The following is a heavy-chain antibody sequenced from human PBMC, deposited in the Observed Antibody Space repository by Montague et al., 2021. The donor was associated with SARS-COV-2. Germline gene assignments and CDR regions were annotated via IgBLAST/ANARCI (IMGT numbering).Heavy chain of an antibody. CDR1: GGSFSGYY. CDR3: ARGRTVTTFYYYYYYGMDV. D-gene: IGHD4-17*01. J-gene: IGHJ6*01. CDR2: INHSGST. Sequence: SETLSLTCAVHGGSFSGYYWSWIRQPPGKGLEWIGEINHSGSTNYNPSLKSRVTISVDTSKNQFSLKLSSVTAADTAVYYCARGRTVTTFYYYYYYGMDVWGQGTRVTVSS. V-gene: IGHV4-34*01.